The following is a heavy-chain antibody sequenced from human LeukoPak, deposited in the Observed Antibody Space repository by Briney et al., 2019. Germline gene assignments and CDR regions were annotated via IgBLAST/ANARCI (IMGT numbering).Heavy chain of an antibody. CDR3: ARGGWYPESFQH. J-gene: IGHJ1*01. CDR1: GGSISSYY. D-gene: IGHD6-19*01. CDR2: IYYSGST. V-gene: IGHV4-59*01. Sequence: SESLSLTCTVSGGSISSYYWNWIRQPPGKGLERIGYIYYSGSTKYNPSLKSRVTISVDTTKNQFSLKLSSVTAADTAVYYCARGGWYPESFQHWGQGALVTVS.